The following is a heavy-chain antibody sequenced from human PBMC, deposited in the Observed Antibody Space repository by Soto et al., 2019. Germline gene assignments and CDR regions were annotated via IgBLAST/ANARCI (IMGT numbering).Heavy chain of an antibody. J-gene: IGHJ6*02. CDR2: IDPSGGST. D-gene: IGHD6-6*01. CDR3: ARELYSSSSGGYYYYGMDV. Sequence: ASVKVSCKASGYTFTNYYMHWVRQAPGQGLEWMGIIDPSGGSTSYAQKFQGRVTMTRDTSTSTVYMELSSLRSEDTAVYYCARELYSSSSGGYYYYGMDVWGQGTTVTVS. V-gene: IGHV1-46*01. CDR1: GYTFTNYY.